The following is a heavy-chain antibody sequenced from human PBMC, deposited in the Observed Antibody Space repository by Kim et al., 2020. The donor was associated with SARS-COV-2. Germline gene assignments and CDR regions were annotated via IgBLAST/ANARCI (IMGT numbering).Heavy chain of an antibody. CDR1: GGSISSGGYY. V-gene: IGHV4-31*03. Sequence: SETLSLTCTVSGGSISSGGYYWSWIRQHPGKGLECIGYIYYSGSTYYNPSLKSRVTISVDTSKNQFSLKLSSVTAADTAVYYCARDLLFGSGSYSGYGMDVWGQGTTVTVSS. CDR3: ARDLLFGSGSYSGYGMDV. J-gene: IGHJ6*02. CDR2: IYYSGST. D-gene: IGHD3-10*01.